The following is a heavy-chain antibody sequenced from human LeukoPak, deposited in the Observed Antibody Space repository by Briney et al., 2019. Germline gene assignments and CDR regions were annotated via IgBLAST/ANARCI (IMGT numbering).Heavy chain of an antibody. CDR2: ISGSGDNT. CDR1: GFTFSSYA. J-gene: IGHJ4*02. CDR3: AKWKYSNSGIDDY. Sequence: PGGSLRLSCAASGFTFSSYAMGWVRQVPGKGLEWVSVISGSGDNTYYADSVKGRFTISRDNSKNMLYLQTNSLRAEDTAVYYCAKWKYSNSGIDDYWGQGTLVTVSS. V-gene: IGHV3-23*01. D-gene: IGHD6-6*01.